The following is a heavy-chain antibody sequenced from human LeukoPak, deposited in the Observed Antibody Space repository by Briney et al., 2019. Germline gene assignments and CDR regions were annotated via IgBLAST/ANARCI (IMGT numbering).Heavy chain of an antibody. CDR2: IYYSGST. CDR3: ARHSTIADYYYGMDV. CDR1: GGSISSSSYY. J-gene: IGHJ6*02. Sequence: SETLSLTCTVSGGSISSSSYYWSWIRQPPGKGLEWIGYIYYSGSTNYNPSLKSRVTISVDTSKNQFSLKLSSVTAADTAVYYCARHSTIADYYYGMDVWGQGTTVTVSS. V-gene: IGHV4-61*05. D-gene: IGHD5/OR15-5a*01.